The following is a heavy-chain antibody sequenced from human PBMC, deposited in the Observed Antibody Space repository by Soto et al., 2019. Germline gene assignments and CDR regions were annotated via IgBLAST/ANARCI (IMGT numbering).Heavy chain of an antibody. D-gene: IGHD3-10*01. Sequence: SVKVSCKASRVAFSKFIVTWVRQAPGLGLEWVGGIIPIFGTANYAQKFQGRVTITADESTSTSYMEVNNLRSEDTAVYYCARGGQLWFEDQRVYYGMDVWGQGTTVTVSS. V-gene: IGHV1-69*13. CDR3: ARGGQLWFEDQRVYYGMDV. CDR1: RVAFSKFI. J-gene: IGHJ6*02. CDR2: IIPIFGTA.